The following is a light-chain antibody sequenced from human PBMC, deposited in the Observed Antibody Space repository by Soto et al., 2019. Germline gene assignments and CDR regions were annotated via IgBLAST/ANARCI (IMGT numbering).Light chain of an antibody. CDR2: DVS. V-gene: IGLV2-14*01. Sequence: QSALTQPASVSGSPGQSITISCTGTSTDVGGYNYVSWYQQHPGKAPKLMIYDVSNRPSGVSNRFSGSKSGNTASLTISGLQAEDEAVYYCSSDTSTITRRVFGTGTKLTVL. J-gene: IGLJ1*01. CDR3: SSDTSTITRRV. CDR1: STDVGGYNY.